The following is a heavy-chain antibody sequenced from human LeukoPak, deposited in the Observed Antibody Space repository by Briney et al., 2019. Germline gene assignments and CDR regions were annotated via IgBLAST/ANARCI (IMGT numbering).Heavy chain of an antibody. CDR1: GGSISTYF. CDR3: ARGPYFHYYGMDV. V-gene: IGHV4-59*01. Sequence: SETLSLTCNVSGGSISTYFWNWIRQPPGKGLEWIGCISYGGNTNYNPSLKSRVTISVDTSENQFSLWLSSVTAADTAVYYCARGPYFHYYGMDVWGQGTTVTVSS. J-gene: IGHJ6*02. CDR2: ISYGGNT.